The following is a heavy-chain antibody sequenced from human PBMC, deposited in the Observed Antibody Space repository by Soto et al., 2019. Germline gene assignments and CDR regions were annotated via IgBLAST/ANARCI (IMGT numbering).Heavy chain of an antibody. CDR3: ARLTWIQSYYFDY. V-gene: IGHV4-39*01. J-gene: IGHJ4*02. D-gene: IGHD5-18*01. CDR2: IYYSGST. Sequence: SETLSLTCTVSGGSISSSSYYWGWIRQPPGKGLEWIGSIYYSGSTYYNPSLKSRVTISVDTSKNQFSLKLSSVTAADTAVYYCARLTWIQSYYFDYWGQGTLVTVSS. CDR1: GGSISSSSYY.